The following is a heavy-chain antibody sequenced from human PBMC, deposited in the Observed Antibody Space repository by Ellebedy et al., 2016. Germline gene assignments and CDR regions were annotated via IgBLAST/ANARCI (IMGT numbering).Heavy chain of an antibody. D-gene: IGHD2/OR15-2a*01. J-gene: IGHJ4*01. V-gene: IGHV1-69*10. Sequence: ASVKVSCKASGGTFSTHAISWVRQAPGQGLEWLGRIMPSIGITHYAQRFQGRVSLTADKSTSTAYMELSSLGFEDTAVYYCAREIKANSEYRPFDYWGRGTLVTVSS. CDR2: IMPSIGIT. CDR3: AREIKANSEYRPFDY. CDR1: GGTFSTHA.